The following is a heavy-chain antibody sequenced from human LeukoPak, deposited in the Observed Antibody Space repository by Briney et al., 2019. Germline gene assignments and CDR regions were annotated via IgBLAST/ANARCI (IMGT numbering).Heavy chain of an antibody. V-gene: IGHV4-39*07. CDR2: IYYSGST. J-gene: IGHJ6*03. Sequence: SETLSLTCAVSGGSISSSSYYWGWIRQPPGKGLEWIGSIYYSGSTYYNPSLKSRVTISVDTSKNQFSLKLSSVTAADTAVYYCARDFSSSSSVYYYYYMDVWGKGTSVTVSS. CDR1: GGSISSSSYY. D-gene: IGHD6-6*01. CDR3: ARDFSSSSSVYYYYYMDV.